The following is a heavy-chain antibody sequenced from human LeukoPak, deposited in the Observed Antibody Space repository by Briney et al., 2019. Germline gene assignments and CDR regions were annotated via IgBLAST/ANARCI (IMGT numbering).Heavy chain of an antibody. V-gene: IGHV4-59*01. Sequence: PSETLSLTCTVSGGSISTYYWSWIRQPPGKGLEWIGYIYYSGSTNYNPSLKSRVTISVDTSKNQFSLKLSSVTAADTAVYYCARSPFSSGSKIYFHYWGQGTLVTVSS. D-gene: IGHD3-22*01. CDR2: IYYSGST. CDR3: ARSPFSSGSKIYFHY. J-gene: IGHJ4*02. CDR1: GGSISTYY.